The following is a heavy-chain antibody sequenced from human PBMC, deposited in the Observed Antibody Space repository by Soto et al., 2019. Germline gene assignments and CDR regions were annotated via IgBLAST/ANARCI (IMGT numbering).Heavy chain of an antibody. V-gene: IGHV1-18*01. Sequence: QVQLVQSGAEVKKPGASVKVSCKASGYTFTSYGISWVRQAPGQGLEWMGWISAYNGNTNYAQKLQGRVTMTTDTSTSTAYMELRSLSSDDTDVYYCARVVVLMVYASYYFDYWGQGTLVTVSS. D-gene: IGHD2-8*01. J-gene: IGHJ4*02. CDR1: GYTFTSYG. CDR2: ISAYNGNT. CDR3: ARVVVLMVYASYYFDY.